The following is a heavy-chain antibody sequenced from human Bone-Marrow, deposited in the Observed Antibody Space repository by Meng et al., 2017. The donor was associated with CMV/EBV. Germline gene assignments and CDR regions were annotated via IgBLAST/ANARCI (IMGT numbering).Heavy chain of an antibody. CDR3: ARDWDHYTNCSSTSCSNWFDP. CDR1: GGTFSSYA. J-gene: IGHJ5*02. Sequence: SVKVSCKASGGTFSSYAISWVRQAPGQGLEWMGGIIPIFGTANYAQKFQGRVTITADKSTSTAYMELSSLRSEDTAVYYCARDWDHYTNCSSTSCSNWFDPWGQGTLVTVSS. D-gene: IGHD2-2*01. CDR2: IIPIFGTA. V-gene: IGHV1-69*06.